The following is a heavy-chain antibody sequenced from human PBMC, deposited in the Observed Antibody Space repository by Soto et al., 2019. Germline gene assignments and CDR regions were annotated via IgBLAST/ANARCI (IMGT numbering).Heavy chain of an antibody. CDR3: TRGLCSGGSCAGPGTYSFDP. D-gene: IGHD2-15*01. CDR1: GFTFDDYT. J-gene: IGHJ5*02. V-gene: IGHV3-43*01. Sequence: GGSLRLSCAASGFTFDDYTIHLVRQVPGKGLEWVSLISWDGGRTYYADSVKGRFTISRDNSKNSLYLQMDSLKTEDTAVYYCTRGLCSGGSCAGPGTYSFDPWGQGTLVTVSS. CDR2: ISWDGGRT.